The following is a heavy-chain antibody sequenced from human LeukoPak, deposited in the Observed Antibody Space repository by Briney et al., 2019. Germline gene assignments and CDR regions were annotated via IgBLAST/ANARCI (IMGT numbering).Heavy chain of an antibody. CDR1: GGSISSSNW. J-gene: IGHJ4*02. Sequence: ASETLSLTCAVSGGSISSSNWWSWVRQPPGKGLEWIGEIYHSGSTNYNPSLKSRVTISVDKSENQFSLKLSSVTAADTAVYYCARNGGNSDFDYWGQGTLVTVSS. CDR3: ARNGGNSDFDY. D-gene: IGHD4-23*01. CDR2: IYHSGST. V-gene: IGHV4-4*02.